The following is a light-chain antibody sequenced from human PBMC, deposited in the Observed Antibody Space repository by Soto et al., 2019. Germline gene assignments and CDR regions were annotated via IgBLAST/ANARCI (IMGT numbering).Light chain of an antibody. Sequence: DIQMTQSPSSLSASVGDRVTITCQASQDIRNYLNWYQQKPGKAPKLLIYDASNLATGVPSRFSGSGSGTDFTVTISSLQPEDIATYYCQQYDNLVTFGGGTKVEIK. CDR2: DAS. J-gene: IGKJ4*01. V-gene: IGKV1-33*01. CDR3: QQYDNLVT. CDR1: QDIRNY.